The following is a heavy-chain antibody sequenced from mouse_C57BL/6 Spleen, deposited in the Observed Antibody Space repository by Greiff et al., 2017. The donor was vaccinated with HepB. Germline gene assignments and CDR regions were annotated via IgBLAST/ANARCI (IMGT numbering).Heavy chain of an antibody. CDR3: ARAYYYAMDY. Sequence: DVKLQESGPVLVKPGASVKMSCKASGYTFTDYYMNWVKQSHGKSLEWIGVINPYNGGTSYNQKFKGKATLTVDKSSSTAYMELNSLTSEDAAVYYCARAYYYAMDYWGQGTSVTVSS. J-gene: IGHJ4*01. CDR1: GYTFTDYY. CDR2: INPYNGGT. V-gene: IGHV1-19*01.